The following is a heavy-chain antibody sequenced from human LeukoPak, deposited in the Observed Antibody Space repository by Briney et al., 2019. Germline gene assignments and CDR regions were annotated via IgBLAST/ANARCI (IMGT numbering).Heavy chain of an antibody. V-gene: IGHV3-23*01. CDR1: GFTFGTYA. CDR3: AKNHYSSSRDYFDY. CDR2: ISGSGGST. D-gene: IGHD6-13*01. Sequence: PGGSLRLSCAASGFTFGTYAMTWVRQAPGKGLEWVSVISGSGGSTYYADSVKDRFIISRDNSKNTLYLQMNSLRAEDTAVYYCAKNHYSSSRDYFDYWGQGTLVTVSS. J-gene: IGHJ4*02.